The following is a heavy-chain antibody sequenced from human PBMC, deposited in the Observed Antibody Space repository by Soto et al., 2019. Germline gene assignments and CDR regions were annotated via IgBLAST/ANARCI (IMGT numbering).Heavy chain of an antibody. J-gene: IGHJ6*02. CDR1: GGTFSSYA. V-gene: IGHV1-69*06. CDR3: ARDQIAAAGPYYYYYYGMDV. D-gene: IGHD6-13*01. CDR2: IIPIFGTA. Sequence: ASVKVSCKASGGTFSSYAISWVRQAPGQGLEWMGGIIPIFGTANYAQKFQGRVTITADTSTSTAYMELSSLRSEDTAVYYCARDQIAAAGPYYYYYYGMDVWDQGTTVTVAS.